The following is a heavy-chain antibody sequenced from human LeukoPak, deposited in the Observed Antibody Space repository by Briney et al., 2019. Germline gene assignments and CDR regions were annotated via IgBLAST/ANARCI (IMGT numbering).Heavy chain of an antibody. J-gene: IGHJ3*02. D-gene: IGHD3-22*01. V-gene: IGHV1-18*01. CDR1: GYTFTSYG. Sequence: ASVKVSCKASGYTFTSYGISWVRQAPGQGLEWMGWISAYNGNTNYAQKLQGRVTMTTDTSTSTAYMELRSLRSDDTAVYYCARDPYYYDSSGYSPAFDIWGQGTMVTVSS. CDR2: ISAYNGNT. CDR3: ARDPYYYDSSGYSPAFDI.